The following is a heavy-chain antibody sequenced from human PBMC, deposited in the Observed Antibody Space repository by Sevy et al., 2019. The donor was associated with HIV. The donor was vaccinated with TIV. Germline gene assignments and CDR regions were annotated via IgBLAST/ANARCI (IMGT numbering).Heavy chain of an antibody. CDR1: GFIFNNKG. J-gene: IGHJ4*02. V-gene: IGHV3-30*12. D-gene: IGHD2-21*02. CDR3: ARESGSDWYLDS. CDR2: IFSDGTTK. Sequence: GGSLRLSCTVSGFIFNNKGMHWVRQAPGRGLEWVAAIFSDGTTKYSGDSVKGRFTISRDNSKNALFLQMNSLRVDDTALYYCARESGSDWYLDSWGQGTLVTVSS.